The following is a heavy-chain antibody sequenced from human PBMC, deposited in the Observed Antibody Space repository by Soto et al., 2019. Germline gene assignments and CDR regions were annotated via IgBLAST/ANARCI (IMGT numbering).Heavy chain of an antibody. V-gene: IGHV3-66*01. D-gene: IGHD2-15*01. J-gene: IGHJ3*02. CDR1: GFTVSSNY. CDR3: ARAPRRYCSGGSCLNAFDI. Sequence: GGSLRLSCAASGFTVSSNYMSWVRQAPGKGLEWVSVIYSGGSTYYADSVKGRFTISRDNSKNTLYLQMNSLRAEDTAVYYCARAPRRYCSGGSCLNAFDIWGQGTMVTVSS. CDR2: IYSGGST.